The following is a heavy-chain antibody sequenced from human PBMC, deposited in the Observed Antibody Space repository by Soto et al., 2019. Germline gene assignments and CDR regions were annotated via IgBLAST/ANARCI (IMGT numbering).Heavy chain of an antibody. Sequence: QVQLQESGPGLVKPSQTLSLTGTVSGGSISSGDYYWRWIRQPPGKGLEWIGYIYYSGSTYYNPSLKSRVTISVDTSKHQFTLKLSAVTAADTAVYYCARDLGDGDRRPGDAFDIWGQGTMVTVSS. J-gene: IGHJ3*02. CDR3: ARDLGDGDRRPGDAFDI. D-gene: IGHD3-16*01. CDR2: IYYSGST. V-gene: IGHV4-30-4*01. CDR1: GGSISSGDYY.